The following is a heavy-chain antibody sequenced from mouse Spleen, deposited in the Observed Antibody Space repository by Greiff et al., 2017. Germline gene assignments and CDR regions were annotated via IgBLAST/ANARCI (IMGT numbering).Heavy chain of an antibody. V-gene: IGHV5-17*01. CDR3: ARERWDYFDY. Sequence: EVKLMESGGGLVKPGGSLKLSCAASGFTFSDYGMHWVRQAPEKGLEWVAYISSGSSTIYYADTVKGRFTISRDNAKNTLFLQMTSLRSEDTAMYYCARERWDYFDYWGQGTTLTVSS. D-gene: IGHD2-3*01. J-gene: IGHJ2*01. CDR1: GFTFSDYG. CDR2: ISSGSSTI.